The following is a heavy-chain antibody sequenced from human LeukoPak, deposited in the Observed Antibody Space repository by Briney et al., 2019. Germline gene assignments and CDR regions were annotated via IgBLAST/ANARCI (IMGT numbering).Heavy chain of an antibody. Sequence: GESLRRSCVASGFSFRRYSMNWVRQAPGKGLEWVAYISYSSSFIYYADSVKGRFIITRDNAENSLFLQMNSLRAEDTAVYYCARDQGTYTDYDVDYWGQGTLVTVSS. CDR1: GFSFRRYS. D-gene: IGHD4-17*01. J-gene: IGHJ4*02. CDR2: ISYSSSFI. CDR3: ARDQGTYTDYDVDY. V-gene: IGHV3-21*01.